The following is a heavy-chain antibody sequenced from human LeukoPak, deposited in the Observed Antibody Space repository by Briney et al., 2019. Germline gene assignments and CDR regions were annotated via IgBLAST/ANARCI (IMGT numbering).Heavy chain of an antibody. CDR2: ISGSGGST. D-gene: IGHD6-19*01. J-gene: IGHJ4*02. V-gene: IGHV3-23*01. CDR3: ARMLPGIAVAGTGGLGDY. Sequence: QPGGSLRLSCAASGFTFSSYAMSWVRQAPGKGLEWVSAISGSGGSTYYADSVKGRFTISRDNSKNTLYLQMNSLRAEDTAVYYCARMLPGIAVAGTGGLGDYWGQGTLVTVSS. CDR1: GFTFSSYA.